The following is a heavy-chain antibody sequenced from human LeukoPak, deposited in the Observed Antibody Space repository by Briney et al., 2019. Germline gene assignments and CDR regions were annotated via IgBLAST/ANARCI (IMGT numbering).Heavy chain of an antibody. D-gene: IGHD3-16*01. Sequence: ASVKVSCKASGYTFTGYYMHWVRQAPGHRLKCMRWINPNSGGTNYAQKFQGRVTMTRDTSISTAYMELSRLRSDDTAVYYCARDREGAVYYYYMDVWGKGTTVTVSS. V-gene: IGHV1-2*02. CDR2: INPNSGGT. CDR1: GYTFTGYY. CDR3: ARDREGAVYYYYMDV. J-gene: IGHJ6*03.